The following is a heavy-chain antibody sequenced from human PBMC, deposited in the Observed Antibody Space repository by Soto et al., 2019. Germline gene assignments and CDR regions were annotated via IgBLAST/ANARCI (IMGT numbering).Heavy chain of an antibody. J-gene: IGHJ4*02. CDR2: LSDSGDSI. CDR1: GFTFSSHA. CDR3: AKVSSSWYAGFFDL. V-gene: IGHV3-23*01. D-gene: IGHD6-13*01. Sequence: PGGSLRLSCTASGFTFSSHAMTWVRQAPGKGLEWVSGLSDSGDSIYYADSVKGRFTIYRDNSRNTLYLQMNTLRVEDTAVYYCAKVSSSWYAGFFDLWGQGTLVTVSS.